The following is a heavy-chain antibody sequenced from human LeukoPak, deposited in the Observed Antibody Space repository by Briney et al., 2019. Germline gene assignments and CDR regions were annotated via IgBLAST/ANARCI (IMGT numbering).Heavy chain of an antibody. CDR1: GFIFNTYG. CDR3: AKSNSESQTTVGN. D-gene: IGHD1-26*01. CDR2: IWSDGTHK. J-gene: IGHJ4*02. Sequence: GGSLRLSCAASGFIFNTYGMHWVRQAPGKGLEWVAVIWSDGTHKYYSDSVKGRFTISRDNSKNTLYLEMNSLRVEDTAVYYCAKSNSESQTTVGNWGQGTLVTVSS. V-gene: IGHV3-33*06.